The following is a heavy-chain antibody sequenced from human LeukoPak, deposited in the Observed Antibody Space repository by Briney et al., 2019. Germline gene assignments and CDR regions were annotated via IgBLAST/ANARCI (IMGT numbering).Heavy chain of an antibody. V-gene: IGHV5-51*01. D-gene: IGHD3-10*01. Sequence: GESLNISCKGSGYRFTNYWIGWVRQMPGKGLEWMGIIYPDDADTRFSPSFQGQVTISADKSISTAYLQWSSLKASDTAIYYCARRPTGSPSRFDFWGQGTLVTVSS. CDR1: GYRFTNYW. CDR2: IYPDDADT. J-gene: IGHJ4*02. CDR3: ARRPTGSPSRFDF.